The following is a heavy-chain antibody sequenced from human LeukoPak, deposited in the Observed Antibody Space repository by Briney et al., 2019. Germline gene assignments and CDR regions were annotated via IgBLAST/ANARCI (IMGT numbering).Heavy chain of an antibody. J-gene: IGHJ4*02. CDR3: ARDIATVVHQD. V-gene: IGHV1-18*01. Sequence: ASVRVSYKASGYTFTNYGITGVRQAPGQGLEWMGWISAYSGNTNYVQKFQGRVTMATDTSTSTAYMELRSLRTDDTAVYYCARDIATVVHQDWGQGTLVTVSS. CDR1: GYTFTNYG. D-gene: IGHD2-2*01. CDR2: ISAYSGNT.